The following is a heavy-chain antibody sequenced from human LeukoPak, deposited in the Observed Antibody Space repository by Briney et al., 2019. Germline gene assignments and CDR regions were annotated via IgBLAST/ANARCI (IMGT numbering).Heavy chain of an antibody. J-gene: IGHJ4*02. CDR1: GFTFSSYW. V-gene: IGHV3-7*01. Sequence: PGGSLRLSCAASGFTFSSYWMSWVRQAPGKGLEWVANIKQDGSEKYYVDSVKGRFTISRDNAKNSLYLQMNSLRAEDTAVHYCARDLTVKWLNNFDYWGQGTLVTVSS. CDR2: IKQDGSEK. CDR3: ARDLTVKWLNNFDY. D-gene: IGHD1-26*01.